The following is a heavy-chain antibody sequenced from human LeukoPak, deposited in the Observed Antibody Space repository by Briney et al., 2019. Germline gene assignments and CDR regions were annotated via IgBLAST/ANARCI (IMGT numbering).Heavy chain of an antibody. J-gene: IGHJ4*02. CDR3: AKFSKYSRNWPPGVAY. Sequence: PGGSLRLSCAASGFTFSSYDMHWVRQAPGKGLEWVAFIRYDGSNKYYADSVKGRFTISRDNSKNTLYLRMNSLRADDTAVYYCAKFSKYSRNWPPGVAYWGQGTLVTVSS. D-gene: IGHD6-13*01. V-gene: IGHV3-30*02. CDR2: IRYDGSNK. CDR1: GFTFSSYD.